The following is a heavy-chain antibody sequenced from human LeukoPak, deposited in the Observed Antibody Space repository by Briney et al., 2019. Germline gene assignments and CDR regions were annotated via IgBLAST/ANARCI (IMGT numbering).Heavy chain of an antibody. CDR2: IYQSGST. J-gene: IGHJ4*02. Sequence: PSETLSLTCTVSGYSISSGYYWSWIRQPPGKGLEWIGYIYQSGSTYYNPSLKSRVTISADRSKNQFSLKVSSVTAADTAMYYCARGRLSSGWYRYWGQGTLVTVSS. CDR3: ARGRLSSGWYRY. D-gene: IGHD6-19*01. V-gene: IGHV4-38-2*02. CDR1: GYSISSGYY.